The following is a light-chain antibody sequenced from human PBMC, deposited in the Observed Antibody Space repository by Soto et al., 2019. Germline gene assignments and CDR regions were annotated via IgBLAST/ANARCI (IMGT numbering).Light chain of an antibody. CDR3: VLYLGNGISV. V-gene: IGLV8-61*01. CDR1: SGSVSSSNY. CDR2: STT. J-gene: IGLJ3*02. Sequence: QAVVTQEPSFSVSPGGTVTLTCGLKSGSVSSSNYPSWYQQTPGQPPRTVIYSTTTRSSGVPARFSGSILGNKAALTITGAQAEDECDYYCVLYLGNGISVFGGGTKLTVL.